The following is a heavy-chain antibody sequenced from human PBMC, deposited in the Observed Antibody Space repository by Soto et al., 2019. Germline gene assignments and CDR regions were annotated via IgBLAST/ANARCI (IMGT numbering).Heavy chain of an antibody. D-gene: IGHD5-12*01. J-gene: IGHJ4*02. Sequence: PSETLSLTCAVYGGSFSGYYWSWIRQPPGKGLEWIGEINHSGSTNYNPSLKSRVTISVDTSKNQFSLKLSSVTAADTAVYYCARGGGEMATIGYFDYWGQGTLVTVS. V-gene: IGHV4-34*01. CDR1: GGSFSGYY. CDR2: INHSGST. CDR3: ARGGGEMATIGYFDY.